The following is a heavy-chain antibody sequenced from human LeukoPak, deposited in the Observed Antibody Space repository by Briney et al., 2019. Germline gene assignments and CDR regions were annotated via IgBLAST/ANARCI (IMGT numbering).Heavy chain of an antibody. CDR3: VRDVWGDRDGFFEY. CDR1: GFAFSSYW. CDR2: INIDGRST. V-gene: IGHV3-74*01. J-gene: IGHJ4*02. D-gene: IGHD2-21*01. Sequence: GGSLRLSCAASGFAFSSYWMHWVRQAPGKGLLWVSRINIDGRSTSYAPSVTGRFTMSRDNAKNTVYLQMNSLRAEDTAVYYCVRDVWGDRDGFFEYWGQGTLVTVSS.